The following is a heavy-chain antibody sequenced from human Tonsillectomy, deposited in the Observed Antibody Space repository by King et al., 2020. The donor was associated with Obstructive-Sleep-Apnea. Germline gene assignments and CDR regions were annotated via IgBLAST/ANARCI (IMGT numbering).Heavy chain of an antibody. V-gene: IGHV2-26*01. Sequence: TLKESGPVLVKPTETLTLTCTVSGFSLSNARMGVSWVRQPPGKALEWLAHIFSNAEKSYSTSLKSRLTISKDTSKSPVVLTMTNMDPVDTATYYCARMEMATMEDAFDIWGQGTMVTVSS. J-gene: IGHJ3*02. D-gene: IGHD5-24*01. CDR1: GFSLSNARMG. CDR2: IFSNAEK. CDR3: ARMEMATMEDAFDI.